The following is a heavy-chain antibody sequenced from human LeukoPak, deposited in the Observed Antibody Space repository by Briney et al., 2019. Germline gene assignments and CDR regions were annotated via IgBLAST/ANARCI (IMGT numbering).Heavy chain of an antibody. CDR1: GYTFTGYY. J-gene: IGHJ3*02. V-gene: IGHV1-2*02. Sequence: ASVKVSCRASGYTFTGYYMHWVRQAPGQGLEWMGWINPNSGGTNYAQKFQGRVTMTRDTSISTAYMELSRLRSDDTAVYYCARATRRGIAVAHNAFDIWGQGTMVTVSS. CDR2: INPNSGGT. CDR3: ARATRRGIAVAHNAFDI. D-gene: IGHD6-19*01.